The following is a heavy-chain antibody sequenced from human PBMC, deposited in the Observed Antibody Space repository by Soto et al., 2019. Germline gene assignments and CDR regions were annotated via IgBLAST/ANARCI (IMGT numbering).Heavy chain of an antibody. D-gene: IGHD3-10*01. CDR1: GGTFSSYA. CDR3: AREFKANCYGSGSYYPYGMDV. Sequence: SVKVSCKASGGTFSSYAISWVRQAPGQGLEWMGGIIPIFGTANYAQKFQGRVTITADESTSTAYMELSSLRSEDTAVYYCAREFKANCYGSGSYYPYGMDVWGQGTTVTVSS. J-gene: IGHJ6*02. V-gene: IGHV1-69*13. CDR2: IIPIFGTA.